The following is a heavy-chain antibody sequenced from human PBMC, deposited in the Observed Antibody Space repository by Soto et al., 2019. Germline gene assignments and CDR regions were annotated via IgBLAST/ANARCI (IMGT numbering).Heavy chain of an antibody. CDR3: ARVLYGDYENWFDP. CDR2: IYYSGST. D-gene: IGHD4-17*01. J-gene: IGHJ5*02. CDR1: GGSISSGDYY. V-gene: IGHV4-30-4*01. Sequence: SETLSLTCTVSGGSISSGDYYWSWIRQPPGKGLEWIGYIYYSGSTYYNPSLKSRVTISVDTSKNQFSLKLSSVTAADTAVYYCARVLYGDYENWFDPWGQGTLVTVSS.